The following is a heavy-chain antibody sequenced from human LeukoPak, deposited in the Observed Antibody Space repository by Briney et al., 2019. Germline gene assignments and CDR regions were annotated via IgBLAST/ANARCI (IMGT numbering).Heavy chain of an antibody. CDR3: ARGGEGSHYAWGHDTFDI. V-gene: IGHV3-21*01. Sequence: GGSLRLSCAASGFTFSSYSMNWVRQAPGKGLEWVSSITSSSSYIYYADSVRGRFTIPRDNAKNSLDLQMNSLRAEDTAVFHCARGGEGSHYAWGHDTFDIWGQGTMVTVSS. CDR1: GFTFSSYS. D-gene: IGHD1-26*01. CDR2: ITSSSSYI. J-gene: IGHJ3*02.